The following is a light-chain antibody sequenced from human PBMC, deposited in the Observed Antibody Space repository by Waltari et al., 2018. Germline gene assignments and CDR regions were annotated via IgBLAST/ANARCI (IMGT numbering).Light chain of an antibody. J-gene: IGLJ1*01. CDR2: EDK. V-gene: IGLV6-57*04. CDR1: SGSIASNH. CDR3: QYYENNLKNV. Sequence: NFMLTQPHSVSESPGKTVTISCTRSSGSIASNHVQWYPQRPRSAHTTRCYEDKPGPAGVPDLFSGSIDRSSNSASLTVSGLKTEYEADYYCQYYENNLKNVFGTGTRVTVL.